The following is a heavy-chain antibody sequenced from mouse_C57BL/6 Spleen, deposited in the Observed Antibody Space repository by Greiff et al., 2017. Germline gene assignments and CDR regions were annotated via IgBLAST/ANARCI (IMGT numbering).Heavy chain of an antibody. D-gene: IGHD3-2*02. CDR1: GYAFSSYW. J-gene: IGHJ2*01. V-gene: IGHV1-80*01. CDR2: IYPGDGDT. Sequence: QVQLQQSGAELVKPGASVKISCKASGYAFSSYWMNWVKQRPGKGLEWIGQIYPGDGDTNYNGKFKGKATLTADKSSSTAYMQLSSLTSEDSAVYFCARPSSGYLYYCDYWGQGTTLTVSS. CDR3: ARPSSGYLYYCDY.